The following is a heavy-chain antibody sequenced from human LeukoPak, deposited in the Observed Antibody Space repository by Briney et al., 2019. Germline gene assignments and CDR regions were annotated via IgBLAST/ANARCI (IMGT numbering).Heavy chain of an antibody. Sequence: SETLSLTCAVYGGSFSGYYWSWIRQPPGKVLEWIGEINHSGSTNYNPSLRSRVTISVDTSKNQFSLKLSSVTAADTAVYYCARGERGYSYGLWGQGTLVTVSS. CDR1: GGSFSGYY. J-gene: IGHJ4*02. CDR3: ARGERGYSYGL. D-gene: IGHD5-18*01. V-gene: IGHV4-34*01. CDR2: INHSGST.